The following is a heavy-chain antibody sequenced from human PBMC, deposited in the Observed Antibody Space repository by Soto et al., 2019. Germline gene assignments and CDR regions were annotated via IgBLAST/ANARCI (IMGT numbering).Heavy chain of an antibody. CDR1: GGTFSSYA. V-gene: IGHV1-69*01. CDR3: ARVKYSGYVPNWFDP. J-gene: IGHJ5*02. D-gene: IGHD5-12*01. CDR2: IIPIFGTA. Sequence: QVPLVQSGAEVKKPGSSVKVSCKASGGTFSSYAMSWVRQAPGQGLEWMGGIIPIFGTANYAQKFQGRVTITADESTSTAYMELSSLRSEDTAVYYCARVKYSGYVPNWFDPWGQGTLVTVSS.